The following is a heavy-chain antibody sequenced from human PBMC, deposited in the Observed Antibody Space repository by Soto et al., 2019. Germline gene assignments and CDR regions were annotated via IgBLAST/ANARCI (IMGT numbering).Heavy chain of an antibody. CDR2: IYPDDSDA. J-gene: IGHJ3*02. D-gene: IGHD1-26*01. Sequence: GESLKISCKGSGYSFSNYWLVWVRQMPGKGLEWMGIIYPDDSDARYSPSFQGQVTISADKSISTAYLQWSSLKASDTAMYYCAKHSHSASYYWAVDIWGQGAMVTV. CDR3: AKHSHSASYYWAVDI. V-gene: IGHV5-51*01. CDR1: GYSFSNYW.